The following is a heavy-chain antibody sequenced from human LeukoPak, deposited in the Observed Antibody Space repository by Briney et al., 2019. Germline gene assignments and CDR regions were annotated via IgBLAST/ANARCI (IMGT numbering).Heavy chain of an antibody. CDR1: GFTFSTFG. J-gene: IGHJ4*02. D-gene: IGHD1-26*01. Sequence: PGGSLRLSCAASGFTFSTFGMNWVRQAPGKGLEWVSSIGSRNIYIYYSDSVKGRFTISRDDARNSLYLQMNSLRAEDTAVYYCARERGAHYFDYWGQGTLVTVSS. CDR3: ARERGAHYFDY. V-gene: IGHV3-21*06. CDR2: IGSRNIYI.